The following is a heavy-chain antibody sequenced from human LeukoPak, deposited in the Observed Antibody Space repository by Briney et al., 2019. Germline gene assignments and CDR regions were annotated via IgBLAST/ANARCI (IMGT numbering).Heavy chain of an antibody. Sequence: GGSLRLSCAASGFTFSSYGMHWVRQAPGKGLEWVAVIWYDGSNKYYADSVKGRFTISRDNSKNTLYLQMNSLRAEDTAVYYCARGVGYCSGGSCHTLSGFDYWGQGTLVTVSS. CDR1: GFTFSSYG. J-gene: IGHJ4*02. CDR2: IWYDGSNK. V-gene: IGHV3-33*01. D-gene: IGHD2-15*01. CDR3: ARGVGYCSGGSCHTLSGFDY.